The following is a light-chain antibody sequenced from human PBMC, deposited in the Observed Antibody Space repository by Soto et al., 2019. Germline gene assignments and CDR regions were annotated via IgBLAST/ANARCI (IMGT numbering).Light chain of an antibody. J-gene: IGLJ3*02. CDR2: GVS. Sequence: QSVLTQPASVSGSPGQSITISCTGTSSDIGGYNYVSWYQQYPGKAPKLMIYGVSDRPSGVSNRFSGSKSGNTASLTISGLQADDEADYYCSSYTGSSTLMLFGGGTKLTVL. CDR3: SSYTGSSTLML. CDR1: SSDIGGYNY. V-gene: IGLV2-14*01.